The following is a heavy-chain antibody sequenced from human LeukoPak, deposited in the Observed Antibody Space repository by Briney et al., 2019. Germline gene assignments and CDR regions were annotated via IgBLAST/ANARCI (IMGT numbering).Heavy chain of an antibody. CDR3: TRGSTLADDY. CDR2: SRYSESS. J-gene: IGHJ4*02. D-gene: IGHD5/OR15-5a*01. V-gene: IGHV4-59*11. Sequence: SETLSLTCTVSGASISDHYWNWIRQPPGEGLEWIGYSRYSESSNYNPSLKGRATISVDTSKNQLSLTVNSVTAADTAVYYCTRGSTLADDYWGQGILATVSP. CDR1: GASISDHY.